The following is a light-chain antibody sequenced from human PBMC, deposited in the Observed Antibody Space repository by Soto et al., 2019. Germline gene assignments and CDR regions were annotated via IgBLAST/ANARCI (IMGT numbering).Light chain of an antibody. V-gene: IGLV2-14*01. Sequence: QSVLAQPASVYGSPGQAIGISCTGTNSDVGAYNYVSWYQQHPAKAPKLMIYDVTNRPSGVSDRFSGSKSGNTASLTISGLQAEDEADYYCISYTTTSTYVFGSGIRITAL. CDR2: DVT. CDR1: NSDVGAYNY. CDR3: ISYTTTSTYV. J-gene: IGLJ1*01.